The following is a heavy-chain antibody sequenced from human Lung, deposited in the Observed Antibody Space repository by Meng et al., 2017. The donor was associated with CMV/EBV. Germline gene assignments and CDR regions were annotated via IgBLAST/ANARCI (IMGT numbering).Heavy chain of an antibody. J-gene: IGHJ6*02. D-gene: IGHD2-2*02. Sequence: SVXVSXXASGGTFSSYAISWVRQAPGQGLEWMGEIIPIFGTANYAQKFQGRVTITTDESTSTAYMELSSLRSEDTAVYYCASKAGVVPAAIPVYYYYGMDFWGRGXTVTVSS. CDR1: GGTFSSYA. CDR2: IIPIFGTA. CDR3: ASKAGVVPAAIPVYYYYGMDF. V-gene: IGHV1-69*05.